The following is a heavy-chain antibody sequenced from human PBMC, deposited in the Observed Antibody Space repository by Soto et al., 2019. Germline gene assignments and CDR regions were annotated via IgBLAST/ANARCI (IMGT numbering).Heavy chain of an antibody. CDR1: GSIFSSYW. Sequence: EVQLVESGGGLVQPGGSLRLSCAASGSIFSSYWMNWVRQAPGKGLVWVSRLHSDGRTTSYADSVKGRFTMSRDNAKNTLYLQMNRLMAEETAVYYCSRQLPTAIRGGYYYSYGMDVWGQGTTVTVSS. D-gene: IGHD2-2*01. CDR2: LHSDGRTT. V-gene: IGHV3-74*01. CDR3: SRQLPTAIRGGYYYSYGMDV. J-gene: IGHJ6*02.